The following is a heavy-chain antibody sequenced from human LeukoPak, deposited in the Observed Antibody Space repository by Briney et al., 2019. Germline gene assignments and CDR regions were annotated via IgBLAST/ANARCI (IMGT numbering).Heavy chain of an antibody. Sequence: GGSLRLSCAASGFTFSDYYMSWIRQVPGKGLEWVAFIRYDGSNKYYVDSVKGRFTISRDNSKNTLYLQMNSLRAEDTAVYHCANQLDYYDSSGYQHYFEYWGQGTLVTVSS. J-gene: IGHJ4*02. V-gene: IGHV3-30*02. CDR2: IRYDGSNK. CDR1: GFTFSDYY. CDR3: ANQLDYYDSSGYQHYFEY. D-gene: IGHD3-22*01.